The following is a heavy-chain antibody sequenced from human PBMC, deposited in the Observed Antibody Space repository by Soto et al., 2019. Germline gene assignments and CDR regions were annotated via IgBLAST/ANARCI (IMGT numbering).Heavy chain of an antibody. Sequence: PGGSLRLSCAASGFSFSGYWMSWVRQAPGKGPEWVANIKEDGTEQHYVDSVKGRFTISRDSSENSLFLQMNNLRAEDSAIYYCAITTSTVSYWFDPWGPGTQVTVSS. CDR1: GFSFSGYW. CDR2: IKEDGTEQ. D-gene: IGHD4-4*01. J-gene: IGHJ5*02. V-gene: IGHV3-7*03. CDR3: AITTSTVSYWFDP.